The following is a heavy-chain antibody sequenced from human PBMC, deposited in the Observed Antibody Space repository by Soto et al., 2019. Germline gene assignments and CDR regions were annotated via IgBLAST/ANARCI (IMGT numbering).Heavy chain of an antibody. CDR3: AIRMRYCSSTSCPPEGWFDP. J-gene: IGHJ5*02. V-gene: IGHV1-18*01. CDR1: GYTFTSYG. CDR2: ISAYNGNT. Sequence: ASVKVSCKASGYTFTSYGISWVRQAPGQGLEWMGWISAYNGNTNYAQKLQGRVTMTTDTSTSTAYMELRSLRSDDTAVYYCAIRMRYCSSTSCPPEGWFDPWGQGTLVTVSS. D-gene: IGHD2-2*01.